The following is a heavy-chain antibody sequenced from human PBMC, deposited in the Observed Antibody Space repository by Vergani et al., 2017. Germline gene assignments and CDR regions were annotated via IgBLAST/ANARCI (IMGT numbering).Heavy chain of an antibody. CDR3: AREPGCSGTTCSLDY. D-gene: IGHD2-2*01. J-gene: IGHJ4*02. Sequence: EVQLVESGGTLVQPGGSLRLACEASGFNVSSKYMSWVRQVPGTGLEWVSIMFSGGSTNYADSVKGRFTISRDNSKNTLYLQMNSLRPEDTAVYWCAREPGCSGTTCSLDYWGQGTLVTVSS. CDR2: MFSGGST. CDR1: GFNVSSKY. V-gene: IGHV3-66*02.